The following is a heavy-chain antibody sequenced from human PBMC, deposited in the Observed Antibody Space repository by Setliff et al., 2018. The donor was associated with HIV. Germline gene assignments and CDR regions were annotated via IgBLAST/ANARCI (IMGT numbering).Heavy chain of an antibody. D-gene: IGHD3-3*01. V-gene: IGHV4-59*13. Sequence: TSETLSLTCTVSGVSISDYYWSWTRQPPGKGLEWIGYIYFSGSTNYNPSLKSRVTMSLDTSKSQFSLKLSSVTAADTAVYYCARDRVHNPSYNFWSGPANYYYYMDVWGKGTTVTVSS. J-gene: IGHJ6*03. CDR2: IYFSGST. CDR1: GVSISDYY. CDR3: ARDRVHNPSYNFWSGPANYYYYMDV.